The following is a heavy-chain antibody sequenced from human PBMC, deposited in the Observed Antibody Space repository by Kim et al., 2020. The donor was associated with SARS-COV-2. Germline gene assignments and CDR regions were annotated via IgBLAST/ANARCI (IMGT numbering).Heavy chain of an antibody. CDR1: GGSISSSSYS. CDR3: AQMGYCSNGVCYPFDY. Sequence: SETLSLTCTVSGGSISSSSYSWGWIRQPPGKGLEWIGTIYYSGSTYYNPSLKSRVTISVDTSKNQFSLKLSSVTAADTAVYYCAQMGYCSNGVCYPFDYWGQGTLVTVSS. J-gene: IGHJ4*02. V-gene: IGHV4-39*01. D-gene: IGHD2-8*01. CDR2: IYYSGST.